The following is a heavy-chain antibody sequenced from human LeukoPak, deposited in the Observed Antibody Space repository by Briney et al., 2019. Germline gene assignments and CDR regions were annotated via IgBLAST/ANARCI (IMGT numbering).Heavy chain of an antibody. V-gene: IGHV4-38-2*02. CDR2: FYHSGIT. CDR1: GYSISSGYF. CDR3: ARRPYYYDSSGYYLRDFDY. J-gene: IGHJ4*02. Sequence: PSETLSLTCTVPGYSISSGYFWGWIRQPPGKGLEWIGSFYHSGITYYNPSLKSRVTISVDTSKNQFSLKLSSVTAADTAVYYCARRPYYYDSSGYYLRDFDYWGQGTLVTVSS. D-gene: IGHD3-22*01.